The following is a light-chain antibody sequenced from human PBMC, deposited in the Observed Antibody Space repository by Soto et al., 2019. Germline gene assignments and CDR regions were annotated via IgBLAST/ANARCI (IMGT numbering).Light chain of an antibody. V-gene: IGKV3-15*01. CDR3: QQYNNWLSIT. CDR1: QSVSSN. Sequence: EIVLTQSPATLSFSPGERATLSCRASQSVSSNLAWYQQKPGQAPKFLIYGVSTRATGIPARFSGSGSGTEFTLTISSLQSEDFAVYYCQQYNNWLSITFGQGTRLEIK. CDR2: GVS. J-gene: IGKJ5*01.